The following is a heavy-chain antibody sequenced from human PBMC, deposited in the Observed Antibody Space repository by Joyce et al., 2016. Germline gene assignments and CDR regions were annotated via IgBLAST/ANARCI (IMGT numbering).Heavy chain of an antibody. CDR2: IYYNGNT. V-gene: IGHV4-39*01. CDR3: VGHSGVNCSGGRCYRYNWFGP. J-gene: IGHJ5*02. Sequence: QLQLQESGPGLVKPSETLSLICTVSGVSISRSDYYWGWIRQPPGKGLEWIGSIYYNGNTYYNPSRKSRVTISVDTSKNQFSLKLSAVTAADTAVYYCVGHSGVNCSGGRCYRYNWFGPWGQGTLVTVSS. D-gene: IGHD2-15*01. CDR1: GVSISRSDYY.